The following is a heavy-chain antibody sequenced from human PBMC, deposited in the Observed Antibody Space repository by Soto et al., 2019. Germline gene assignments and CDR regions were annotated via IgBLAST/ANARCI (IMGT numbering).Heavy chain of an antibody. CDR3: ARARNTAGDFGY. D-gene: IGHD5-18*01. CDR2: ISSSSSYI. V-gene: IGHV3-21*01. Sequence: GGSLRLSCAASGFTFSSYSMNWVRQAPGKGLEWVSSISSSSSYIYYADSVKGRFTISRDNAKNSLYLQMNSLRAEDTAVYYCARARNTAGDFGYWGQGTLVTVSS. CDR1: GFTFSSYS. J-gene: IGHJ4*02.